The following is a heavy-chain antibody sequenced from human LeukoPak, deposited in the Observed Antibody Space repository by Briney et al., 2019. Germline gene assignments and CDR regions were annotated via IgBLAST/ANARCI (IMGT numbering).Heavy chain of an antibody. Sequence: GRSLRLSCAASGFTFSSYAMHWVRQAPGKGLEWVAVISYDGSNKYYADSVKGRFTISRDNSKNTLYLQMNSLRAEDTAVYYXXXXXXXXXXXRTDYYYYGMDVWGQGTTVTVSS. J-gene: IGHJ6*02. V-gene: IGHV3-30-3*01. CDR3: XXXXXXXXXXRTDYYYYGMDV. D-gene: IGHD3/OR15-3a*01. CDR1: GFTFSSYA. CDR2: ISYDGSNK.